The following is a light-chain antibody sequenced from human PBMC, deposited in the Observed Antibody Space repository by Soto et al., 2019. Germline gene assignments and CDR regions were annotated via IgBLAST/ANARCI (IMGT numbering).Light chain of an antibody. CDR3: QQYYSPPLT. Sequence: SVITHSPDALSVSMGERATINCKSSMSVLYSSDNKNYLAWYQQKPGQPPKLLIYWASTRESGVPDRFSGSGSGTDFTLTISSLQAEDVAVYYCQQYYSPPLTFGGGTKV. V-gene: IGKV4-1*01. CDR1: MSVLYSSDNKNY. CDR2: WAS. J-gene: IGKJ4*01.